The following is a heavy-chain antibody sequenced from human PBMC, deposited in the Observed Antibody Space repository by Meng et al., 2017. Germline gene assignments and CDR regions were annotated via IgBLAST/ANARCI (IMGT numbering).Heavy chain of an antibody. D-gene: IGHD1-14*01. V-gene: IGHV3-23*01. Sequence: GESLKISCAASGFTFSSYGMHWVRQAPGKGLEWVSAISGSGGSTYYADSVKGRFTISRDNSKNTLYLQMNSLRAEDTAVYYCAKGGSFTARNNWFDPWGQGTLVTVSS. J-gene: IGHJ5*02. CDR3: AKGGSFTARNNWFDP. CDR2: ISGSGGST. CDR1: GFTFSSYG.